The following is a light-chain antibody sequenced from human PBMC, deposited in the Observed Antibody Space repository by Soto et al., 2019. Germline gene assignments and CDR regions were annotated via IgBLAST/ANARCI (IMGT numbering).Light chain of an antibody. CDR1: QTVSSSY. J-gene: IGKJ2*01. CDR2: VAS. CDR3: QQYGPSPMYT. Sequence: EIVLTQSPGTLSLSPGERATLSCRASQTVSSSYLAWYQQKPGQAPRLLIYVASTRATDIPGRFSGSASGTDFTLTISRLEPEDFAVYYCQQYGPSPMYTFGQGTNLEIK. V-gene: IGKV3-20*01.